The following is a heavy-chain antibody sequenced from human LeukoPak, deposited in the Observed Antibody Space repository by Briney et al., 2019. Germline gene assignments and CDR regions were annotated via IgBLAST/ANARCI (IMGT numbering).Heavy chain of an antibody. Sequence: GGSLRLSCAASGFTFIAYEMNWVRQAPGKGLEWISFISTSSSTIHYADSVKGRFTISRDNAKNSLYLQMNSLRAEDTAVYYCARVGPYNWNYGWFDPWGQGTLVIVSS. D-gene: IGHD1-7*01. CDR1: GFTFIAYE. J-gene: IGHJ5*02. V-gene: IGHV3-48*03. CDR3: ARVGPYNWNYGWFDP. CDR2: ISTSSSTI.